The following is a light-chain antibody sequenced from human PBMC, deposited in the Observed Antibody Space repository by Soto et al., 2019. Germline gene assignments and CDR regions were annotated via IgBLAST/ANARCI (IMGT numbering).Light chain of an antibody. CDR2: EVT. CDR1: SSDVGGYNF. V-gene: IGLV2-14*03. J-gene: IGLJ1*01. Sequence: QSVLTQPASVSGSPGQSITISCTGTSSDVGGYNFVSWFQQHPGKAPKLMIFEVTSRPSGVSNRFSGSKSGNTASLTSSGLQPEDEADYYCSSYTTSSTLVFGTGTKLTVL. CDR3: SSYTTSSTLV.